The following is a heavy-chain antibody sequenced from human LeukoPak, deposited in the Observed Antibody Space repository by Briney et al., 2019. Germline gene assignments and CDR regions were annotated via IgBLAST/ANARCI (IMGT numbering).Heavy chain of an antibody. CDR3: ASVPPSPPRDPHPGDAFDI. D-gene: IGHD1-14*01. J-gene: IGHJ3*02. CDR1: GFTFDDYA. CDR2: ISWNGGSI. Sequence: GGSLRLSCAASGFTFDDYAMHGVRKTPGKGLEWVSSISWNGGSIVYADSVKGRFTISRDNAKNSLYLQMNSLRAEDTAVYYCASVPPSPPRDPHPGDAFDIWGQGTMVTVSS. V-gene: IGHV3-9*01.